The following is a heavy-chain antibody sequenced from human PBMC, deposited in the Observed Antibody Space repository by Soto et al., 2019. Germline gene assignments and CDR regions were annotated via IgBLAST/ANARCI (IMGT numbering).Heavy chain of an antibody. CDR3: VRGSDYDSSGYYYSWFDP. CDR2: IIPIFGTA. D-gene: IGHD3-22*01. J-gene: IGHJ5*02. CDR1: GGTFSSYA. V-gene: IGHV1-69*12. Sequence: QVQLVQSGAEVKKPGSSVKVSCKASGGTFSSYAISWVRQAPGQGLEWMGGIIPIFGTANYAQKFQGRVTITADESTSTAYMELSSLRSEDTAVYYCVRGSDYDSSGYYYSWFDPWGQGTLVTVSS.